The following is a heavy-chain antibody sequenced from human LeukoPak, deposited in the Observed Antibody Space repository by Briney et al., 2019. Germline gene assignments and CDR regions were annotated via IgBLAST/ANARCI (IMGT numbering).Heavy chain of an antibody. CDR3: ATDLRWELRGDY. CDR1: GFTFSDTW. J-gene: IGHJ4*02. CDR2: IKSKTDGGTT. V-gene: IGHV3-15*01. Sequence: GGSLRLSCAASGFTFSDTWMSWVRQAPGKGLEWIGRIKSKTDGGTTDFAAPVKGRFTISRDDSKNTPYLQMNSLKTEDPAVYYCATDLRWELRGDYWGQGTLVTVSS. D-gene: IGHD1-26*01.